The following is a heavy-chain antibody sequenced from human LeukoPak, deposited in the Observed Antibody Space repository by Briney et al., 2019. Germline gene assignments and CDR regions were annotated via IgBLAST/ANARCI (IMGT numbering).Heavy chain of an antibody. CDR1: GFTFSDYY. V-gene: IGHV3-11*04. CDR3: ARTLSSGYPDYFYYMDV. CDR2: ISSSGSTI. J-gene: IGHJ6*03. Sequence: GGSLRLSCAASGFTFSDYYMSWIRQAPGKGLEWVSYISSSGSTIYYADSVKGRFTISRDNAKNSLYLQMNSLRAEDTAVYYCARTLSSGYPDYFYYMDVWGKGTTVTISS. D-gene: IGHD3-22*01.